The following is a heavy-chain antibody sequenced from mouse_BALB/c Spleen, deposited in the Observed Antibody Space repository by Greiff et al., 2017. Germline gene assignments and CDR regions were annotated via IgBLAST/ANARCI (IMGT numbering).Heavy chain of an antibody. Sequence: EVMLVESGGGLVKPGGSLKLSCAASGFTFSDYYMYWVRQTPEKRLEWVATISDGGSYTYYPDSVKGRFTISRDNAKNNLYLQMSSLKSEDTAMYYCARDRDGNYDLFAYWGQGTLVTVSA. J-gene: IGHJ3*01. D-gene: IGHD2-1*01. CDR2: ISDGGSYT. CDR3: ARDRDGNYDLFAY. V-gene: IGHV5-4*02. CDR1: GFTFSDYY.